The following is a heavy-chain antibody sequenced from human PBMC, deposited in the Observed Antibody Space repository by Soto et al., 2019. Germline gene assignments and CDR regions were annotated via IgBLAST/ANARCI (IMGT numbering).Heavy chain of an antibody. CDR2: INGYNGNT. Sequence: QVQLVQSGAEVKKPGASVKVSCKASGYTFTRSGISWVRQATGQGLEWMGWINGYNGNTNYAQKFQGRITMTTDTPTSTAYMELRSLRSDDTAVYYCARMGDVPYYYYGMDVWSQGTTVIVSS. D-gene: IGHD3-16*01. CDR1: GYTFTRSG. CDR3: ARMGDVPYYYYGMDV. J-gene: IGHJ6*02. V-gene: IGHV1-18*01.